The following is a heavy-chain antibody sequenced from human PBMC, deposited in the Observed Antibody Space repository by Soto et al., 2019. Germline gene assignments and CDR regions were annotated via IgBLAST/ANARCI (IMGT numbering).Heavy chain of an antibody. J-gene: IGHJ4*02. CDR2: ISYDGSNK. V-gene: IGHV3-30*18. CDR1: GFSFSNSG. CDR3: AKDRGKIYFDY. Sequence: LRLSCAASGFSFSNSGMHWVRQAPGKGLEWVAFISYDGSNKYYADSVKGRFTISRDNSKNTLYLQMNSLRAEDAAVYYCAKDRGKIYFDYWGQGTLVTVSS.